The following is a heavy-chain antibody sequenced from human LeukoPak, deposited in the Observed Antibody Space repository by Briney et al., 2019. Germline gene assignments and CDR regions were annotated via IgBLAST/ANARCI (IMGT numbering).Heavy chain of an antibody. Sequence: PGRSLRLSCAASGFTFSSYGMHWVRQAPGKGLEWVAVISYDGSNKYYADSVKGRCTISRDNSKNTLCLQIGSLRPEDTALYYCAKDQSSFCSRSSCYALHYWGPGTLVAVSS. CDR3: AKDQSSFCSRSSCYALHY. J-gene: IGHJ4*02. CDR2: ISYDGSNK. D-gene: IGHD2-2*01. V-gene: IGHV3-30*18. CDR1: GFTFSSYG.